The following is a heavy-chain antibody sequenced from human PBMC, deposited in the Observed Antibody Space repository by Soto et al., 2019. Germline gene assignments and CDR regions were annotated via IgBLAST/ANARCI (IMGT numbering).Heavy chain of an antibody. Sequence: EVQLVQSGAEVKKPGESLKISCKGSGYSFTSYWIGWGRQMPGKGLEWMGIIYPGDSDTRYSPSFQGQVTISADKSISTAYLQWSSLKASDTAMYYCARQVPGYSGYDLGVVSFDYWGQGTLVTVSS. J-gene: IGHJ4*02. CDR1: GYSFTSYW. V-gene: IGHV5-51*01. CDR2: IYPGDSDT. D-gene: IGHD5-12*01. CDR3: ARQVPGYSGYDLGVVSFDY.